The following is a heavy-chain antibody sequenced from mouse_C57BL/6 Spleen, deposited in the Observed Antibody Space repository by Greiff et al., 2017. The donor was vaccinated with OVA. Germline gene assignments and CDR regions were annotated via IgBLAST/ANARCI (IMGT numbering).Heavy chain of an antibody. D-gene: IGHD1-1*01. V-gene: IGHV1-50*01. CDR1: GYTFTSYW. CDR3: AGYYGSSPSFAY. J-gene: IGHJ3*01. Sequence: QVQLQQSGAELVKPGASVKLSCKASGYTFTSYWMQWVKQRPGQGLEWIGEIDPSDSYTNYNQKFKGKATLTIDTSSSTAYMQLSSLTSEDSAVYYCAGYYGSSPSFAYWGQGTLVTVSA. CDR2: IDPSDSYT.